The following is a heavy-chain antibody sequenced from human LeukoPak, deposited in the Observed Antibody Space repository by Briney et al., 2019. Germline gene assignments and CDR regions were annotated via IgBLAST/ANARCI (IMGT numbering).Heavy chain of an antibody. Sequence: RGGSLRLSCAASEVTFRNCAVHWVRQAPGKGLQWVAVISYDGNTIHYADSVKGRFIISRDTSKNTLYLQMNSLRAEDTAVYYCARSGGLQKFDYWGQGTLVTVSS. J-gene: IGHJ4*02. CDR3: ARSGGLQKFDY. V-gene: IGHV3-30-3*01. CDR2: ISYDGNTI. CDR1: EVTFRNCA. D-gene: IGHD4-11*01.